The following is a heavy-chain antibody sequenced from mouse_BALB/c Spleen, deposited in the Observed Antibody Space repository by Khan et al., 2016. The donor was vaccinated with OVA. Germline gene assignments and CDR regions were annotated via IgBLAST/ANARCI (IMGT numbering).Heavy chain of an antibody. CDR3: ARNSYPYAMDY. CDR1: VFSLTDFG. CDR2: IWSDGTT. J-gene: IGHJ4*01. V-gene: IGHV2-6*02. Sequence: QVQLKESGPGLVAPSQSLSITCTVSVFSLTDFGVHWVRQPPGKGLEWLVLIWSDGTTTYNSALKSRLSISQDTSKSQVFLKMNSLQTDDTAMYYCARNSYPYAMDYWGQGTSVTVSS.